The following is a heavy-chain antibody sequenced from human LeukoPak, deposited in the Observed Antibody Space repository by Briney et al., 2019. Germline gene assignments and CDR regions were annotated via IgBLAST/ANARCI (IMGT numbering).Heavy chain of an antibody. CDR3: ARVKEARHCDY. Sequence: GGSLRLSCAASGFTFSSYAMSWVSQAPGEGLEWVSASSDSGVSIYYAYSVTGRFTISRDNSKNTMFLQMDSLRGEDTGIYYCARVKEARHCDYWGQGTLVTVSS. J-gene: IGHJ4*02. CDR2: SSDSGVSI. V-gene: IGHV3-23*01. D-gene: IGHD6-6*01. CDR1: GFTFSSYA.